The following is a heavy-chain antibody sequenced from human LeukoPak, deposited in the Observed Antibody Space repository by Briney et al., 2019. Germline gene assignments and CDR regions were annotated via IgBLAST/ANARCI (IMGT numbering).Heavy chain of an antibody. J-gene: IGHJ4*02. CDR3: ARDLEDWNDEY. CDR2: IIPIFGTA. Sequence: ASVKVSCKASGGTFSSYAISWVRQAPGQGLEWMGGIIPIFGTANYAQKFQVRVTITADESTSTAYMELSSLRSEDTAVYYCARDLEDWNDEYWGQGTLVTVSS. D-gene: IGHD1-1*01. V-gene: IGHV1-69*13. CDR1: GGTFSSYA.